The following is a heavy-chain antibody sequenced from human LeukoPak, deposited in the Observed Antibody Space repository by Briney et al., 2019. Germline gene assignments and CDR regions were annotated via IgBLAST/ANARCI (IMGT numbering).Heavy chain of an antibody. Sequence: SETLSLTCTVSGGSISSYYWGWIRQPAGKGLEWIGRIYTGGNTNYTPSLKSRVTMSVDTSNNQFSLKLSSLSAADTAVYYCARDYIAAGGTVRNGMDVWGQGTTVTVSS. J-gene: IGHJ6*02. V-gene: IGHV4-4*07. CDR1: GGSISSYY. CDR3: ARDYIAAGGTVRNGMDV. D-gene: IGHD6-13*01. CDR2: IYTGGNT.